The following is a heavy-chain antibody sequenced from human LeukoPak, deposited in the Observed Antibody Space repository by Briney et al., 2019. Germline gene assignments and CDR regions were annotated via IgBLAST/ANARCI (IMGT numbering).Heavy chain of an antibody. V-gene: IGHV1-24*01. CDR1: GYTLTELS. Sequence: ASVKVSCKVSGYTLTELSMHWVRQAPGKGLEWMGGFDPEDGGTIYAQKFQGRVTMTEDTSADTAYMEVSSLRSEDTAVYYCATLEPSAGECFDYWGQGTLVTVSS. CDR3: ATLEPSAGECFDY. J-gene: IGHJ4*02. CDR2: FDPEDGGT. D-gene: IGHD1-1*01.